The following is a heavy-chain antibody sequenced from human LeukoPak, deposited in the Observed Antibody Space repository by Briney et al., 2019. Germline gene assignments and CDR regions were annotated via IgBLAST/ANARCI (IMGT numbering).Heavy chain of an antibody. V-gene: IGHV4-59*01. CDR3: ARGLNNRKSGRRFDVFEI. J-gene: IGHJ3*02. CDR2: IYESGST. CDR1: GGSISGYY. D-gene: IGHD2/OR15-2a*01. Sequence: SETLSLTCTVSGGSISGYYWSWIRQPPGKALEWIGYIYESGSTDYNPSLKSRVTISADTSKNQFSLRLSSVTAADTAVYYCARGLNNRKSGRRFDVFEIWGQGTMVTVSS.